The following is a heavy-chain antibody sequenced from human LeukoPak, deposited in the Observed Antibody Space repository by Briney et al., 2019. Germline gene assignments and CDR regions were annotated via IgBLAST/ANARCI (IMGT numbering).Heavy chain of an antibody. V-gene: IGHV4-61*01. CDR1: GGSFSSGTNY. Sequence: PSETLSLTCTVSGGSFSSGTNYWSWIRQPPGKGLEWIGDVYYSGGSTYNPSLKSRVTISGDMSKSQFSLRLRSLTAEDTAVYYCARLSRANVPHNQHAFDIWGQGTKVTVSS. CDR2: VYYSGGS. D-gene: IGHD2-2*01. CDR3: ARLSRANVPHNQHAFDI. J-gene: IGHJ3*02.